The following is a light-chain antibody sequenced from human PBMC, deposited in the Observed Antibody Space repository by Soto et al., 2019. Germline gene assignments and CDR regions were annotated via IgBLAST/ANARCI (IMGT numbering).Light chain of an antibody. CDR3: CSHAGRFTWV. CDR2: DVS. CDR1: SNDVGGYNY. V-gene: IGLV2-11*01. J-gene: IGLJ3*02. Sequence: QSALTQPRSVSGSPGQSVTISCTGTSNDVGGYNYVSWYQQHPDKAPRLMIYDVSKRPSGVPDRFSGSKSGNTASLTISGLQDEDEADYSCCSHAGRFTWVFGGGTKLTVL.